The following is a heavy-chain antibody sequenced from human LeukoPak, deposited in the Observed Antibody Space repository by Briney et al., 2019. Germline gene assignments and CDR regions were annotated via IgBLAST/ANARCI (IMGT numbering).Heavy chain of an antibody. V-gene: IGHV3-74*01. Sequence: GGSLRLSCAASGFTFSSYWMHWVRQSPGKGLVWVSRINTDGSSTSYADSVKGRFTISRDNAKNTLYLQLNSLRAEDTAVYYCARDSSSWDLFDYWGQGTLVTVSS. CDR2: INTDGSST. D-gene: IGHD2-2*01. CDR1: GFTFSSYW. J-gene: IGHJ4*02. CDR3: ARDSSSWDLFDY.